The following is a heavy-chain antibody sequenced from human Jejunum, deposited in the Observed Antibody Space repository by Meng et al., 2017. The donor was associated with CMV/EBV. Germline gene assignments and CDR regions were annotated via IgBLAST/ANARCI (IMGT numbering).Heavy chain of an antibody. CDR2: ILVDSVTT. CDR3: ARRGQV. Sequence: SLKISCAAFEFTFSSQPMRRVRQAPGKGLEWVSAILVDSVTTYYADSVKGRFTISRDNSKNMMYLQMNSLRLEDTAVYFCARRGQVWGQGARVTVSS. CDR1: EFTFSSQP. J-gene: IGHJ4*02. V-gene: IGHV3-23*01.